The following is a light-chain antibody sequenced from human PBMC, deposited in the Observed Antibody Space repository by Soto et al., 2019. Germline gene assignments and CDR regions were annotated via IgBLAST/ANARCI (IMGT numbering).Light chain of an antibody. Sequence: EIIMTQSPATLSVSPGERASLSCRASQSVSSNLAWYQQKPGQAPRLLIYAASTRATGIPARFSGSGSGTEFTLTISSLQSADSAVYCCQQYSNWPPFTFGQGTRLEIK. V-gene: IGKV3-15*01. CDR3: QQYSNWPPFT. CDR2: AAS. CDR1: QSVSSN. J-gene: IGKJ5*01.